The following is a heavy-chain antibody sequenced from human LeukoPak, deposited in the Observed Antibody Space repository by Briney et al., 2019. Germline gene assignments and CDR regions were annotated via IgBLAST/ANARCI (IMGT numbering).Heavy chain of an antibody. D-gene: IGHD6-19*01. CDR3: ARVNARRVAGTNFDY. Sequence: ASVKVSCKASGGTFSSYAISWVRQAPGQGLEWMGGIIPIFGTANYAQKFQGRVTMTRNTSISTAYMELSSLRSEDTAVYYCARVNARRVAGTNFDYWGQGTLVTVSS. V-gene: IGHV1-69*05. J-gene: IGHJ4*02. CDR2: IIPIFGTA. CDR1: GGTFSSYA.